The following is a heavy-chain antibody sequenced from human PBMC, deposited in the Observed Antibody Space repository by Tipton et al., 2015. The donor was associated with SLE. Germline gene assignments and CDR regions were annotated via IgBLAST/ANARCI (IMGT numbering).Heavy chain of an antibody. CDR3: ARGGAGCGGDCYYAFDI. J-gene: IGHJ3*02. D-gene: IGHD2-21*01. CDR2: IYYSGST. Sequence: LRLSCTVSGGSISSHYWSWIRQPPGKGLEWIGYIYYSGSTNYNPSLKSRVTISVDTSKNQFSLKLSSVTAADTAVYYCARGGAGCGGDCYYAFDIWGQGTMVTVSS. V-gene: IGHV4-59*11. CDR1: GGSISSHY.